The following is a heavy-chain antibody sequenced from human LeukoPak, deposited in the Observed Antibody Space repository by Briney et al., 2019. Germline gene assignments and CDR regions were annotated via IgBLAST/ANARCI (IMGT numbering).Heavy chain of an antibody. CDR1: GFTFSSYG. CDR2: IRYDGSNK. V-gene: IGHV3-33*06. CDR3: AKDGDLYYFDY. J-gene: IGHJ4*02. Sequence: PGRSLRLSCAASGFTFSSYGMHWVRQAPGKGLEWVAVIRYDGSNKYYADSVKGRFIISRDNSKNTLYLQMNSLRAKDTAVYYCAKDGDLYYFDYWGQGTLVTVSS. D-gene: IGHD4-17*01.